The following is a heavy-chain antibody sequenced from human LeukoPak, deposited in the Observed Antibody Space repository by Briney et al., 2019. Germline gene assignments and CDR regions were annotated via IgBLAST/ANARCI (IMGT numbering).Heavy chain of an antibody. CDR1: GFTFNNYA. CDR2: ISGSSDST. D-gene: IGHD6-19*01. V-gene: IGHV3-23*01. J-gene: IGHJ5*02. Sequence: GGSLRLSCAASGFTFNNYAMTWVRQAPGKGREWVSSISGSSDSTYYADSVNGRFTISRDTSKNTLYLQMDSLRAEDTAVYYCAKDPLGGQWLAYNWFDPWGQGTLVTVSS. CDR3: AKDPLGGQWLAYNWFDP.